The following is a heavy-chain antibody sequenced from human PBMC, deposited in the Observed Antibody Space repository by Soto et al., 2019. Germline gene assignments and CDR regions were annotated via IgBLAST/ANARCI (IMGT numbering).Heavy chain of an antibody. CDR3: AKDRSRGSCSSPSCYTPDAFDI. V-gene: IGHV3-23*01. CDR1: GFTFSSYA. J-gene: IGHJ3*02. Sequence: VGSLRLSCAASGFTFSSYAMSWVRQAPGKGLEWVSAISGSGGSTYYADSVKGRFTISRDNSKNTLYLQMNSLRAEDTAVYYCAKDRSRGSCSSPSCYTPDAFDIWGQGTMVTVSS. D-gene: IGHD2-2*02. CDR2: ISGSGGST.